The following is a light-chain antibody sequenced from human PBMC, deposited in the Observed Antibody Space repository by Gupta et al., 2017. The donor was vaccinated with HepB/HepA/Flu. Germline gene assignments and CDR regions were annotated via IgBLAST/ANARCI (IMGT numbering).Light chain of an antibody. Sequence: EIVMTQSPATLSVSPGERATLSCRASQSVGSKLAWYQQKPGQAPRLLIYDTFTGASGIPARFSGSESGTEFTLTISSLQSEDFAVYYCQQYNNWPETFGRGTKVEIK. CDR1: QSVGSK. CDR3: QQYNNWPET. J-gene: IGKJ1*01. V-gene: IGKV3-15*01. CDR2: DTF.